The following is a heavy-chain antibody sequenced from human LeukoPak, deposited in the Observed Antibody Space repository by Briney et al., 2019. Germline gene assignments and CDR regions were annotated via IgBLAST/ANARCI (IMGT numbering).Heavy chain of an antibody. CDR2: INHSGST. CDR1: GGSFSGYY. Sequence: PSETLSLTCAVYGGSFSGYYWSWIRQPPGKGLEWIGEINHSGSTNYNPSLKSRVTISVDTSKNQFSLKLSSATAADTAVYYCARGPDFGSGSEDYWGQGTLVTVSS. CDR3: ARGPDFGSGSEDY. J-gene: IGHJ4*02. D-gene: IGHD3-10*01. V-gene: IGHV4-34*01.